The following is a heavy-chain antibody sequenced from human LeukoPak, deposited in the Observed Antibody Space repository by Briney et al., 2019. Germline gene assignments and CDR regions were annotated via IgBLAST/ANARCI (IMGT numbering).Heavy chain of an antibody. Sequence: GGSLGLSCAASGFTVSSNYMSWVRQAPGKGLEWVSVIYSGGSTYYADSVKGRFTISRDNSKNTLYLQMNSLRAEDTAVYYCAGSGSDTTDAFDIWGQGTMVTVSS. CDR1: GFTVSSNY. CDR3: AGSGSDTTDAFDI. J-gene: IGHJ3*02. V-gene: IGHV3-53*01. D-gene: IGHD6-19*01. CDR2: IYSGGST.